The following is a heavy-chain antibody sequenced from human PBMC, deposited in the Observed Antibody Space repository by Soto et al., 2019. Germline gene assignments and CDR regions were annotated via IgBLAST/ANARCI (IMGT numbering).Heavy chain of an antibody. CDR1: GFTFNSYA. V-gene: IGHV3-23*01. Sequence: EVQLLESGGGLVQPGGSLRLSCAASGFTFNSYAMSWVRQAPGKGLEWVSTIGSGGPSTYYVDSVKGRFTISRDNSKNTLYLHMNSLRAEDTALYYCAKIRPSIDYWGQGALVTVSS. CDR3: AKIRPSIDY. D-gene: IGHD3-3*02. CDR2: IGSGGPST. J-gene: IGHJ4*02.